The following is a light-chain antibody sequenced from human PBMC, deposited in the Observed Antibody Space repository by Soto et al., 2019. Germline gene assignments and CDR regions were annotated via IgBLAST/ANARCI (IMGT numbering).Light chain of an antibody. CDR2: VVT. CDR3: SSYTISSALV. Sequence: QSVLTQPASVSGSPGQSITISCTGTSSDVGGYNYVSWYQQHPGKAPKLMIYVVTNRPSGVSNRFSGSKSGNTASLTISGLQAEDEADYYCSSYTISSALVFGTGTKVTVL. J-gene: IGLJ1*01. V-gene: IGLV2-14*01. CDR1: SSDVGGYNY.